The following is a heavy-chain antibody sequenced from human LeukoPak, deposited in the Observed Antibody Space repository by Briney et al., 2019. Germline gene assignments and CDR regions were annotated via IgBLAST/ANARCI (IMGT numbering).Heavy chain of an antibody. D-gene: IGHD6-25*01. CDR2: IKSNTDGGTT. J-gene: IGHJ4*02. CDR3: TTRTAD. V-gene: IGHV3-15*01. CDR1: GFIFSNAW. Sequence: PGGSLRLSCAASGFIFSNAWMSWVRQAPGKGLEWVGRIKSNTDGGTTDYAAPVKGRFTISRDDSKNTLYLQMNSLRTDDTAVYYCTTRTADWGQGTLVTVSS.